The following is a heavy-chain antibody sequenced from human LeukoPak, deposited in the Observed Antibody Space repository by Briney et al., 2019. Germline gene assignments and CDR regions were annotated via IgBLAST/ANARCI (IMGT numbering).Heavy chain of an antibody. CDR2: IYAGDSDT. D-gene: IGHD2-15*01. J-gene: IGHJ4*02. Sequence: GESLKISCRGSGYIFSDYWIGWVRQMPGRGLEWMGIIYAGDSDTRYMPSFQGQVTISADKSINPAYLQWSSLKASDTAVYFCARERGYYCSTGSCYFDFWGQGTLVTVSS. CDR1: GYIFSDYW. V-gene: IGHV5-51*01. CDR3: ARERGYYCSTGSCYFDF.